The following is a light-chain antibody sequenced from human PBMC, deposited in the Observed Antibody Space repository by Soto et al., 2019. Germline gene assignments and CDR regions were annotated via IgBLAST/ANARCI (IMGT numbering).Light chain of an antibody. CDR1: SSDVGGYNY. J-gene: IGLJ1*01. CDR3: TSYTSSSTYV. V-gene: IGLV2-14*01. Sequence: QSALTQPASVSGSPGQSITISCTGTSSDVGGYNYVSWYQQHAGKAPKLLIYEVRHRPSGISNRFSGSKSGNTASLTISGLQAEDEADFYCTSYTSSSTYVFGTGTKLTVL. CDR2: EVR.